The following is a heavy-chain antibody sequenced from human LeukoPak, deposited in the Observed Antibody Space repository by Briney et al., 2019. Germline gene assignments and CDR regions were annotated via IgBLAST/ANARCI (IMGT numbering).Heavy chain of an antibody. CDR1: GFSVSNYY. V-gene: IGHV3-66*03. CDR2: IRDSGAT. Sequence: GSLRLSCAGSGFSVSNYYMNWVRQAAGKGLEWVSLIRDSGATFYADSVKGRFTLSRDNSKNTIYLQMNRLRVEDTAVYFCARDRAVTQVWVEFDSWGQGTQVTVSS. CDR3: ARDRAVTQVWVEFDS. D-gene: IGHD3-16*01. J-gene: IGHJ5*01.